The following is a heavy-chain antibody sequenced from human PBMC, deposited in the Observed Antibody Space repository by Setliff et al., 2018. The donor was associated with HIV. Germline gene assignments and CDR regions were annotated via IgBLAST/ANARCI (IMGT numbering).Heavy chain of an antibody. D-gene: IGHD2-15*01. CDR2: IYHNGNT. Sequence: PSETLSLTCAVAGYSISRDYYWGWIRQPPGKGLEWIGSIYHNGNTYYSPSLKSRVTISVDTSRNQISLKLSSVTAAETAVYYCARQRLGNCSGARCSFSGMDVWGPGTTVTVSS. V-gene: IGHV4-38-2*01. CDR3: ARQRLGNCSGARCSFSGMDV. J-gene: IGHJ6*02. CDR1: GYSISRDYY.